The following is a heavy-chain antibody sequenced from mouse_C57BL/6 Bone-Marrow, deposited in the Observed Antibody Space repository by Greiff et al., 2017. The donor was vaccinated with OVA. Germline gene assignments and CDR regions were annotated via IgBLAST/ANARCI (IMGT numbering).Heavy chain of an antibody. CDR2: IYPRSGNT. CDR3: ANYGYIWFAY. Sequence: VQLQQSGAELARPGASVKLSCKASGYTFTSYGISWVKQSTGQGLEWIGEIYPRSGNTYYNEKFKGKATLTADKSSSTAYMELRSLTSEDSAVYFCANYGYIWFAYWGQGTLVTVSA. J-gene: IGHJ3*01. V-gene: IGHV1-81*01. D-gene: IGHD2-2*01. CDR1: GYTFTSYG.